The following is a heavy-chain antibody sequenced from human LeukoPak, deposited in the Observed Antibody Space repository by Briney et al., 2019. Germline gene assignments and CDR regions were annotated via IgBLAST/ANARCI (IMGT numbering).Heavy chain of an antibody. J-gene: IGHJ5*01. CDR3: ARGSSWLDF. Sequence: GGSLRLSCAASGFTFNTYSMNWVRQAPGKGLEWVSFISRVISTVYYADSVKGRFTISRDNAKNSMYLQMNSLRVEDTAVYYCARGSSWLDFWGQGILVTVSS. D-gene: IGHD6-13*01. V-gene: IGHV3-48*01. CDR1: GFTFNTYS. CDR2: ISRVISTV.